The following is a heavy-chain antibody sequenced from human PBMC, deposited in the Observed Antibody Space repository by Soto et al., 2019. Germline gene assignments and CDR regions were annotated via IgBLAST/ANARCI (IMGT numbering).Heavy chain of an antibody. V-gene: IGHV3-30-3*01. J-gene: IGHJ4*02. CDR1: GFTFSSYA. CDR2: ISHDGSNK. D-gene: IGHD3-22*01. Sequence: GSLRLSCAASGFTFSSYAMHWVRQAPGKGLEWVAVISHDGSNKYYADSVKGRFTISRDNSKNTLYLQMNSLRAEDTAVYYCARDIGSGSGSSFDYWGQGTLVTVSS. CDR3: ARDIGSGSGSSFDY.